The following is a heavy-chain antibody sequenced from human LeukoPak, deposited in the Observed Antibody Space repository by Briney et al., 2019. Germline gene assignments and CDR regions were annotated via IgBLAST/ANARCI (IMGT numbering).Heavy chain of an antibody. CDR1: GDSPSTNSAA. V-gene: IGHV6-1*01. CDR2: TYYRSRCYN. Sequence: SQTLSLTWAIYGDSPSTNSAAWNRPMHSRSRGREWLRRTYYRSRCYNDYALTLKSRITINTDTSRGQVSLQLNSVTPEDTAVYYCARSLFRQHVEPFDSWGQGTLVTVSS. D-gene: IGHD1-1*01. CDR3: ARSLFRQHVEPFDS. J-gene: IGHJ4*02.